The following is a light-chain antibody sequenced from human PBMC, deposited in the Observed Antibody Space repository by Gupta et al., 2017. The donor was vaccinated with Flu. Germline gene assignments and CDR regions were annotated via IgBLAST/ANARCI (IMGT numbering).Light chain of an antibody. CDR2: DNN. J-gene: IGLJ2*01. CDR1: SSNIGNNY. CDR3: GTWDSSMSAVG. V-gene: IGLV1-51*01. Sequence: QSVLTQPPSVSAAPGQKVTISCSGSSSNIGNNYVSWYQQLPGTAPKLLMYDNNKRPSGIIDRRSCSTTGAYATPRIIGLQTGDEADDYCGTWDSSMSAVGFGGGTKLTVL.